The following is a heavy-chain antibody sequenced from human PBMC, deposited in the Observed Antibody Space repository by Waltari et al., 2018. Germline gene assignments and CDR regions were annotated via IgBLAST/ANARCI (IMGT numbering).Heavy chain of an antibody. J-gene: IGHJ6*03. Sequence: QLQLQESGPGLVKPSETLSLTCTVSGGSISSSSYYWGWIRQPPGKGLEWIGSIYYSGSTYYNPSLKSRVTISVDTSKNQFSLKLSSVTAADTAVYYCARASPDYYYYMDVWGKGTTVTISS. CDR2: IYYSGST. CDR3: ARASPDYYYYMDV. CDR1: GGSISSSSYY. V-gene: IGHV4-39*07.